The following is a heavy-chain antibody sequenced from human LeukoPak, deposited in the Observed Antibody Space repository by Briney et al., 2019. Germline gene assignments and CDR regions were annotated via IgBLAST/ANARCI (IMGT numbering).Heavy chain of an antibody. CDR1: GGSISSYY. J-gene: IGHJ3*02. D-gene: IGHD2-2*01. V-gene: IGHV4-59*08. CDR3: ARQKCTSTSCLTKNAFDI. Sequence: PSETLSLTCTVSGGSISSYYWSWIRQPPGKGLEWIGYIYYSGSTNYNPSLKSRVTISVDTSKYQFSLKLSSVTAADTAVYYCARQKCTSTSCLTKNAFDIWGQGTMVTVSS. CDR2: IYYSGST.